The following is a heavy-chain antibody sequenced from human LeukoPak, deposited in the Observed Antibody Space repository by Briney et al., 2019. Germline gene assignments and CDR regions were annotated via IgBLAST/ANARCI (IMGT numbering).Heavy chain of an antibody. Sequence: SETLSLTCTASGCSISSYYWSWIRQPPGKGLEWIGYIYYSGSTNYYPSLKSRVTISVDTSKNQFSLKLSSVTAVDTAVYYCARQGPHHYDSSGYYYHYWGQGTLVTVSS. CDR1: GCSISSYY. V-gene: IGHV4-59*01. CDR3: ARQGPHHYDSSGYYYHY. CDR2: IYYSGST. D-gene: IGHD3-22*01. J-gene: IGHJ4*02.